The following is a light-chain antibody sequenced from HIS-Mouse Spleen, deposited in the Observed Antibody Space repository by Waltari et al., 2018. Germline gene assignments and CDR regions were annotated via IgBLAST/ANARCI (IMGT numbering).Light chain of an antibody. J-gene: IGLJ2*01. V-gene: IGLV3-10*01. Sequence: SYELTQPPSVSVSPGQTARITCSGDALPKKYAYWYQQKSGQAPVLVIYEDSKRPAGIPERFPGSRSGTMATLTISGAQVEYEADYYCYSTDSSGNHRVFGGGTKLTVL. CDR3: YSTDSSGNHRV. CDR2: EDS. CDR1: ALPKKY.